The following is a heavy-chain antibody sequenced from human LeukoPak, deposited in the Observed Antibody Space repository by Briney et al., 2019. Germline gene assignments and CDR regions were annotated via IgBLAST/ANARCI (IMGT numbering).Heavy chain of an antibody. V-gene: IGHV3-53*01. J-gene: IGHJ4*02. CDR1: GFTVSSNY. D-gene: IGHD4-17*01. CDR2: IYSGGST. CDR3: ARSGGGDYEYYFDY. Sequence: GGSLRLSCAASGFTVSSNYMSWVRQAPGKGLEWVSVIYSGGSTYYADSVKGRFTISRDNSKNTLYLQMNSLRGEDTAVYYCARSGGGDYEYYFDYWGQGTLVTVSS.